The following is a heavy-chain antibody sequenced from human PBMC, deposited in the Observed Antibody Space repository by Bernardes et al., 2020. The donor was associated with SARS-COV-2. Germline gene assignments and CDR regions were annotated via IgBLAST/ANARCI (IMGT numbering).Heavy chain of an antibody. Sequence: ASVKVSCKASGYTFISYGISWVRQAPGQGLEWMGWISTYNDDTNYAQKLQARITMTTDTSTTTAYMELGSLRSDDTAVYYCARGPYCSGGTCYSQYFDLWGRGTVVTVSS. D-gene: IGHD2-15*01. V-gene: IGHV1-18*01. CDR3: ARGPYCSGGTCYSQYFDL. CDR1: GYTFISYG. J-gene: IGHJ2*01. CDR2: ISTYNDDT.